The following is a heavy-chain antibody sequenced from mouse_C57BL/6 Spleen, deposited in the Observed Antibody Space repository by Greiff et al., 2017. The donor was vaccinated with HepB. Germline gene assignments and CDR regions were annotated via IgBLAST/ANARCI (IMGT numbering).Heavy chain of an antibody. CDR3: AREGDSNYVFYAMDY. V-gene: IGHV1-81*01. D-gene: IGHD2-5*01. J-gene: IGHJ4*01. CDR1: GYTFTSYG. CDR2: IYPRSGNT. Sequence: QVQLKESGAELARPGASVKLSCKASGYTFTSYGISWVKQRTGQGLEWIGEIYPRSGNTYYNEKFKGKATLTADKSSSTAYMELRSLTSEDSAVYFCAREGDSNYVFYAMDYWGQGTSVTVSS.